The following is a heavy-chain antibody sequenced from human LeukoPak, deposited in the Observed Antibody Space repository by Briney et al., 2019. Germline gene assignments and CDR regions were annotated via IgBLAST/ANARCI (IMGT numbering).Heavy chain of an antibody. CDR1: GFTVSSNY. J-gene: IGHJ4*02. D-gene: IGHD2-21*02. Sequence: GGALRLSCAASGFTVSSNYMSWVRQAPGKGLEWVSVIYSGGSTYYADSVKGRFTISRDNAKNTLYLQMNSLGAEDTAVYYCARASVTAYDYWGQGTLVTVSS. CDR2: IYSGGST. CDR3: ARASVTAYDY. V-gene: IGHV3-53*01.